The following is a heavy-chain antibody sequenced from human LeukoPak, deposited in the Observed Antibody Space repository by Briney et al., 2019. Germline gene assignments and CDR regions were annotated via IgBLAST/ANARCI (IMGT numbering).Heavy chain of an antibody. CDR3: ARFVLRYFDWTEGDYFDY. CDR2: INSNSGGT. Sequence: GASVKVSCKCSVYTFTCYYRHWVRQAAGQGLEWMGWINSNSGGTNYAQKFQGRVTMTRDTSISTAYMELSRLRSDDRAVYYCARFVLRYFDWTEGDYFDYWGQGTLVTVSS. V-gene: IGHV1-2*02. D-gene: IGHD3-9*01. J-gene: IGHJ4*02. CDR1: VYTFTCYY.